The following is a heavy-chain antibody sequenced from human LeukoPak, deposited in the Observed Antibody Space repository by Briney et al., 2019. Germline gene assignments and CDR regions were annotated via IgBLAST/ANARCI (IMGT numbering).Heavy chain of an antibody. D-gene: IGHD1-7*01. CDR1: GFTFRHYW. J-gene: IGHJ4*02. Sequence: GGSLRLSCAASGFTFRHYWMNWVRQASGKGLEWVANIKPDGSEKRYADSVKGRFTISRDNAENSLYLEMNSLRAEDTAVYYCARVVGTDEGADYWGQGTLVTVSS. CDR2: IKPDGSEK. V-gene: IGHV3-7*04. CDR3: ARVVGTDEGADY.